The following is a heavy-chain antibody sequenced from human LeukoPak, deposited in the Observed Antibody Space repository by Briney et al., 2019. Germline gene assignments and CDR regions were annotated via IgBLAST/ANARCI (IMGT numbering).Heavy chain of an antibody. CDR2: INAGNGNT. J-gene: IGHJ6*02. CDR3: ARVRCSSTSCYTGYYYYGMDV. D-gene: IGHD2-2*02. Sequence: ASVKVSCKASGYTFTSYAMHWVRQALGQRLEWMGWINAGNGNTKYSQKFQGRVTITRDTSASTAYMELSSLRSEDTAVYYCARVRCSSTSCYTGYYYYGMDVWGQGTTVTVSS. V-gene: IGHV1-3*01. CDR1: GYTFTSYA.